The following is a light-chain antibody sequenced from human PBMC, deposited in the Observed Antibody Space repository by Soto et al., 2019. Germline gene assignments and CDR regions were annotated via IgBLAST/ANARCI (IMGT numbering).Light chain of an antibody. CDR2: QDS. Sequence: YELTQPPSVSVSPGQTASITCSGDKLGDKYACWYQQKPGQSPVLVIYQDSKRPSGIPERFSGSNSGNTATLTISGTKAMDEADYYCQAWDSSPVVFGGGTKVTVL. V-gene: IGLV3-1*01. CDR1: KLGDKY. J-gene: IGLJ2*01. CDR3: QAWDSSPVV.